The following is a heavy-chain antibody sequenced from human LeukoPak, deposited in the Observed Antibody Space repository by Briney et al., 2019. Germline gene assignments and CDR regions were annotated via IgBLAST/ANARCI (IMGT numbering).Heavy chain of an antibody. CDR3: ARFSAAESPPDY. J-gene: IGHJ4*02. D-gene: IGHD1-26*01. CDR2: ISSSSSYI. V-gene: IGHV3-21*01. CDR1: GFTFSSYS. Sequence: GGSLRLSCVASGFTFSSYSMNWVRQAPGKGLEWVSSISSSSSYIYYADSVKGRFTISRDNAKKSLYLQMNSLRVEDTAVYYCARFSAAESPPDYWGQGTLVTVPS.